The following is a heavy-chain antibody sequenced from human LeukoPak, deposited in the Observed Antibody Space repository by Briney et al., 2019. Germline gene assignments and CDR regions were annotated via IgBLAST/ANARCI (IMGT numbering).Heavy chain of an antibody. CDR3: ATVGAVAGKYYFDD. Sequence: SETLSLTCTVSGGSISSGTYYWSWIRQPAEKGLEWIGRIYNSGSTNYNPSLKSRVTISADTSKNQFSLKLSSVTAADTAVYYRATVGAVAGKYYFDDWGQGTLVSVSS. J-gene: IGHJ4*02. D-gene: IGHD6-19*01. CDR2: IYNSGST. V-gene: IGHV4-61*02. CDR1: GGSISSGTYY.